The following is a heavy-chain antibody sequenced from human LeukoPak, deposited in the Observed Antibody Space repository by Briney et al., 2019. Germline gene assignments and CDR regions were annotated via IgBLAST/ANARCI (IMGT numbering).Heavy chain of an antibody. CDR2: IYPGDSDT. Sequence: GESLKISCKGSGYSFTSYWIGWVRQMPGKGLEWRGIIYPGDSDTRYSPSFQGQVTISADKSISTAYLQWSSLKASDTAMYYCARAQRYCSSTSCYSFYYYMDVWGKGTTVTVSS. CDR3: ARAQRYCSSTSCYSFYYYMDV. D-gene: IGHD2-2*01. CDR1: GYSFTSYW. V-gene: IGHV5-51*01. J-gene: IGHJ6*03.